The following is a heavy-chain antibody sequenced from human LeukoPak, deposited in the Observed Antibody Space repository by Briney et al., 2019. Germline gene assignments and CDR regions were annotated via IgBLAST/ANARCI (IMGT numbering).Heavy chain of an antibody. J-gene: IGHJ4*02. CDR2: IYYSGST. CDR1: GGSISTSSYY. D-gene: IGHD6-13*01. Sequence: SETLSLTCTVSGGSISTSSYYWGWIRQPPGKGLEWIGSIYYSGSTYYNPSLKSRVTISVDTSKNQFSLKLSSVTAADTAVYYCARGYSSSWYYFDYWGQGTLVTVSS. CDR3: ARGYSSSWYYFDY. V-gene: IGHV4-39*07.